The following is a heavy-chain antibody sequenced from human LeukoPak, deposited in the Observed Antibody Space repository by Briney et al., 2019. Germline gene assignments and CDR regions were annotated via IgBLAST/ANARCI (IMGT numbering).Heavy chain of an antibody. J-gene: IGHJ4*02. CDR3: ARRRSKAYEN. Sequence: PGGSLRLSCAASGFTFSSYAMHWVRQAPGKGLEWVAVISYDGSNKYYADSVKGRFTISRDNSKNTLYLQMNSLRAEDTAVYYCARRRSKAYENWGQGTLVTVSS. CDR1: GFTFSSYA. CDR2: ISYDGSNK. D-gene: IGHD3-22*01. V-gene: IGHV3-30*04.